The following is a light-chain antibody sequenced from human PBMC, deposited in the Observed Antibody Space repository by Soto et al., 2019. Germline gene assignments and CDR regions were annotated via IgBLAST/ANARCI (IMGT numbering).Light chain of an antibody. CDR2: DAS. J-gene: IGKJ1*01. CDR3: QQYGSSSWT. CDR1: QNIDNK. V-gene: IGKV3-20*01. Sequence: EIVMTQSPATLSVSPGERATLSCRASQNIDNKLVWYQQKPGQVPRLLIYDASTRATGIPARFSGSGSGTDFTLTISRLEPEDFAVYYCQQYGSSSWTFGQGTKV.